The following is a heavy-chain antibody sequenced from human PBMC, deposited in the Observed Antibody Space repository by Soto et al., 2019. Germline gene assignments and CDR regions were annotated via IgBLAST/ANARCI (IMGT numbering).Heavy chain of an antibody. J-gene: IGHJ4*01. Sequence: NPGGSLRPSCAASGFTLRTYTMNWVRQAPGKGLEWVSSISISSSDRYYADSVRGRFTISRDNAKNALYLQMNSLRADDTAVYFCVRGMNPLFGGQGTLVTVSS. CDR3: VRGMNPLF. CDR2: ISISSSDR. CDR1: GFTLRTYT. V-gene: IGHV3-21*06.